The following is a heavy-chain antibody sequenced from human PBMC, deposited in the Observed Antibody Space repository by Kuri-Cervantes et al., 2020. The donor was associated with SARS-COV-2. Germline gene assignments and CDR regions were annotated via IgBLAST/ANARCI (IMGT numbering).Heavy chain of an antibody. V-gene: IGHV3-30-3*01. CDR2: ISYDGSNK. CDR1: GFTFSSYA. D-gene: IGHD1-7*01. J-gene: IGHJ6*02. CDR3: ARGVAELRYYGMDV. Sequence: GGSLRLSCAASGFTFSSYAMHWVRQAPGKGLEWVAVISYDGSNKYYADSVKGRFTISRDNSKNTLYLQMNSLRAEDTAVHYCARGVAELRYYGMDVWGQGTTVTVSS.